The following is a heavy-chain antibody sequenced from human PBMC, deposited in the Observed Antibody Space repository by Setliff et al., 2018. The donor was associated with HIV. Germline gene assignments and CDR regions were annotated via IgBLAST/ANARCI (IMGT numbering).Heavy chain of an antibody. J-gene: IGHJ5*02. V-gene: IGHV4-30-4*08. CDR2: IYYSGST. Sequence: PSETLSLSCAASGFTFKYAWISWVRQPPGKGLEWIGNIYYSGSTYYNPSLKSRVTISVDTSKHQFSLKLSSVTAADTAVYYCASLKGHYFDTSGYYNNWFDPWGQGTLVTVSS. CDR1: GFTFKYAW. CDR3: ASLKGHYFDTSGYYNNWFDP. D-gene: IGHD3-22*01.